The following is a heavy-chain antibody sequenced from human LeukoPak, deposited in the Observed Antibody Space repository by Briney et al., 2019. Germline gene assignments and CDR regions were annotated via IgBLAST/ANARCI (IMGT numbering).Heavy chain of an antibody. J-gene: IGHJ4*02. CDR2: IYYSGST. CDR1: GGSISSYY. D-gene: IGHD6-13*01. V-gene: IGHV4-59*08. CDR3: ARGGRGYSSRSRLDY. Sequence: SETLSLTCTVSGGSISSYYWSWIRQPPGKGLEWIGYIYYSGSTNYNPSLKSRVTISVDTSKNQFSLKLSSVTAADTAVYYCARGGRGYSSRSRLDYWGQGTLVTVSS.